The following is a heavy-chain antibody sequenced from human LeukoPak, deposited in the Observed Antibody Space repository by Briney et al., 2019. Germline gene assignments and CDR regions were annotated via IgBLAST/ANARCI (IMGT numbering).Heavy chain of an antibody. CDR3: ANILWFGELLPFDI. Sequence: GGSLRLSCAASGFTFSSYWMSWVRQAPGKGLEWVANIKQDGSEKYYVDSVKGRFTISRDNSKNTLYLQMNSLRAEDTAVYYCANILWFGELLPFDIWGQGTMVTVSS. V-gene: IGHV3-7*03. D-gene: IGHD3-10*01. CDR1: GFTFSSYW. CDR2: IKQDGSEK. J-gene: IGHJ3*02.